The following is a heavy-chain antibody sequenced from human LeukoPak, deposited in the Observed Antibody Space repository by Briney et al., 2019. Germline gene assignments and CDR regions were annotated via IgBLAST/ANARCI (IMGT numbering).Heavy chain of an antibody. CDR2: IYYSGST. CDR3: AREEVPYSYGFGDAFDI. J-gene: IGHJ3*02. V-gene: IGHV4-59*01. CDR1: GGSISSYY. D-gene: IGHD5-18*01. Sequence: SETLSLTCTVSGGSISSYYWSWIRQPPGKGLEWLGHIYYSGSTNYNPSLKSRVTISVDTSKNQFSLKLSSVTAADTAVYYCAREEVPYSYGFGDAFDIWGQGTMVTVSS.